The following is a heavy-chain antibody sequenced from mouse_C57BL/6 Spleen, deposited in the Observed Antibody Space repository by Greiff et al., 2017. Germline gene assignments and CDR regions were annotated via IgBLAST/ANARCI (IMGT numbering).Heavy chain of an antibody. Sequence: QVQLQQSGAELARPGASVKLSCKASGYTFTSYGISWVKQRTGQGLEWIGEIYPRSGNTYYNEKFKGKATLTADKSSSTAYMGLRSLTSEDSAVYFCARQDGGLAAWFAYWGQGTLVTVSA. CDR2: IYPRSGNT. J-gene: IGHJ3*01. CDR3: ARQDGGLAAWFAY. V-gene: IGHV1-81*01. D-gene: IGHD2-4*01. CDR1: GYTFTSYG.